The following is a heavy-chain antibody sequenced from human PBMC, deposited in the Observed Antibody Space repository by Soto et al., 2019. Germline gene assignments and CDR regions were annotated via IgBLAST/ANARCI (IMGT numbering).Heavy chain of an antibody. D-gene: IGHD3-10*01. J-gene: IGHJ4*02. CDR1: GFTFSSYA. CDR2: ISVSGGST. Sequence: EVHLLESGGGLVQPGGSLRLSCAASGFTFSSYAMSWVRQAPGKGLEWVSPISVSGGSTYYADSVKGRFTISRDNSKNTLFLQMNSLRAEDTAVYYCAKTMVRGLGTFDYWGQGTLVTVSS. V-gene: IGHV3-23*01. CDR3: AKTMVRGLGTFDY.